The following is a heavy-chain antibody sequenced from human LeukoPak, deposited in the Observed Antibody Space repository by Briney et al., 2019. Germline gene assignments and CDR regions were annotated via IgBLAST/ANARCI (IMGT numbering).Heavy chain of an antibody. D-gene: IGHD3-3*01. Sequence: PGGSLRLSCAASGFTFSSYSMNWVRQAPGKGLEWVSYISSSSSTIYYADSVKGRFTISRDNAKNSLYLQMNSLRDEDTAVYYCARDASTIFGVVDPRSMDVWGQGTTVTVSS. V-gene: IGHV3-48*02. J-gene: IGHJ6*02. CDR3: ARDASTIFGVVDPRSMDV. CDR1: GFTFSSYS. CDR2: ISSSSSTI.